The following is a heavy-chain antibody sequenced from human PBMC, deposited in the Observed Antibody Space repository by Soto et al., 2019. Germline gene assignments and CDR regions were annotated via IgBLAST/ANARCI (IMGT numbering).Heavy chain of an antibody. CDR1: GFTFNNFA. J-gene: IGHJ4*02. V-gene: IGHV3-23*01. D-gene: IGHD3-3*01. Sequence: EVQLLESGGGLVQPGGSLRLSCAASGFTFNNFAMTWVRQAPGRGLEWVSSISGTAGSTYYADSVKGRFTISTDSSKKTLGLQMNSLRAEDTDMYFCAKGPSSDFWSAYWGFEFWGPGTLVTVSS. CDR3: AKGPSSDFWSAYWGFEF. CDR2: ISGTAGST.